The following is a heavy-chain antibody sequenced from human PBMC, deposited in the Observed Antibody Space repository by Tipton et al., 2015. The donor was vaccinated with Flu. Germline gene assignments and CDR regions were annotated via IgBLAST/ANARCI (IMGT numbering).Heavy chain of an antibody. CDR3: ARGINWRSYENSGQPAY. J-gene: IGHJ4*02. Sequence: QSGPEVKEPGASVKVSCKASGYMFSDYYLHWVRLAPGQGLQWMGWINPDRGGTNYAQKFQGRVTMTRDTPISTFYMELSSLTSDDTAVYYCARGINWRSYENSGQPAYWGEGTLVTVSS. V-gene: IGHV1-2*02. CDR1: GYMFSDYY. CDR2: INPDRGGT. D-gene: IGHD3-16*01.